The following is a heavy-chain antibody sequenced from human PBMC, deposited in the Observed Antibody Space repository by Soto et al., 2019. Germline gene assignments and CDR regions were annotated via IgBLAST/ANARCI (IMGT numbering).Heavy chain of an antibody. D-gene: IGHD2-8*01. CDR2: ISGYNGDT. CDR3: AKNGQPPYSSYGLDV. CDR1: GYTFTRYG. J-gene: IGHJ6*02. Sequence: ASVKVSCKASGYTFTRYGISWVRQAPGQGLEWMGWISGYNGDTNYAQKFQGRVIMTIDTSTGTAFMELRSLTSDDTAVYYCAKNGQPPYSSYGLDVWGQGTTVTVSS. V-gene: IGHV1-18*01.